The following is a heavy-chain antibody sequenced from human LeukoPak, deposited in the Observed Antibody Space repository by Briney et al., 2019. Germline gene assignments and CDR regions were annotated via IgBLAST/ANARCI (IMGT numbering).Heavy chain of an antibody. V-gene: IGHV4-39*07. J-gene: IGHJ3*02. CDR2: IYTSGST. Sequence: SETLSLTCTVSGGSISSSSYYWGWIRQPPGKGLEWIGRIYTSGSTNYNPSLKSRVTMSVDTSKNQFSLKLSSVTAADTAVYYCARDSASVVPAATDAFDIWGQGTMVTVSS. CDR1: GGSISSSSYY. D-gene: IGHD2-2*01. CDR3: ARDSASVVPAATDAFDI.